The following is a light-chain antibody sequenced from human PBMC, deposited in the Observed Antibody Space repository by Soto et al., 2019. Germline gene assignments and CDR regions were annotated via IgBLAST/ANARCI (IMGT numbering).Light chain of an antibody. J-gene: IGLJ1*01. V-gene: IGLV2-8*01. CDR3: KSYAGSNTYV. CDR1: KNDIGVYDF. Sequence: QRALTHPPSASGSPGQSVTISCTGTKNDIGVYDFVSWYQHHPGKAPRLIIYEVVQRPSGVTDRFSSSKSGNTASLTVSGLQAADEADYFCKSYAGSNTYVLVSGT. CDR2: EVV.